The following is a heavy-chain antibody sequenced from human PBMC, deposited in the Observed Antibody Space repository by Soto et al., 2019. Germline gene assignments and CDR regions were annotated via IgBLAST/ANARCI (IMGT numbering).Heavy chain of an antibody. CDR3: GRGIAVSGPYYFDY. CDR1: GGSISSYY. J-gene: IGHJ4*02. CDR2: IYYSGST. V-gene: IGHV4-59*01. Sequence: SGTLSLTCTVSGGSISSYYWSWIRLHPGKGLEWIGYIYYSGSTNYNPSLKSRVTISVDTSKNQFSLKLSSVTAADTAVYYCGRGIAVSGPYYFDYWGKGALVTVAS. D-gene: IGHD6-19*01.